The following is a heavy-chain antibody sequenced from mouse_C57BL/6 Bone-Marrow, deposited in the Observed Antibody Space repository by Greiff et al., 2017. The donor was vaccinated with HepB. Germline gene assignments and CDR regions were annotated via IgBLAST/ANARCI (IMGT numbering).Heavy chain of an antibody. D-gene: IGHD1-1*01. CDR3: ARLDYGSSYALDD. Sequence: DVKLVESGGGLVQPGGSLSLSCAASGFTFTDYYMSWVRQPPGNALEWLGFIRNKANGYKTEYSASVKGRFTISRDNSTSILYLQMNALRADDSATYYCARLDYGSSYALDDWGQGTSVTVSS. V-gene: IGHV7-3*01. CDR1: GFTFTDYY. CDR2: IRNKANGYKT. J-gene: IGHJ4*01.